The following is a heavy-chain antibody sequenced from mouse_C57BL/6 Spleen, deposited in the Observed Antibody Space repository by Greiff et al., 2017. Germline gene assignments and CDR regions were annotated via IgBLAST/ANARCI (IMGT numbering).Heavy chain of an antibody. V-gene: IGHV1-82*01. CDR2: IYPGDGDT. CDR1: GYAFSSSW. J-gene: IGHJ2*01. CDR3: ARATTVVEYYFDY. Sequence: QVQLKESGPELVKPGASVKISCKASGYAFSSSWMNWVKRRPGKGLEWIGRIYPGDGDTNYNGKFKGKATLTADKSSSTAYMQLSSLTSEDSAVYFCARATTVVEYYFDYWGQGTTLTVSS. D-gene: IGHD1-1*01.